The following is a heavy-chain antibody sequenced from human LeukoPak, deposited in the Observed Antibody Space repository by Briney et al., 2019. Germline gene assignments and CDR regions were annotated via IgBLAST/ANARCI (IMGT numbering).Heavy chain of an antibody. D-gene: IGHD2-8*01. Sequence: SETLSLTCTVSSGSITGYYWSWIRQPPGKGLEWIGYIHYSGSTNYNPSLKSRVTISVDTSKNQFSLKLSSVTAADTAVYYCARARYHTEMTYFRTVYYFDYWGQGTLVTVSS. CDR2: IHYSGST. CDR1: SGSITGYY. J-gene: IGHJ4*02. V-gene: IGHV4-59*01. CDR3: ARARYHTEMTYFRTVYYFDY.